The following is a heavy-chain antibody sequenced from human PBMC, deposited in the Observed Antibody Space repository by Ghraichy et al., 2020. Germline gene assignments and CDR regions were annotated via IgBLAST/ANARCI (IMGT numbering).Heavy chain of an antibody. CDR3: ARESRGYYYGSGSFRPLRGMDV. CDR2: IYYSGST. CDR1: GGSISSYY. V-gene: IGHV4-59*01. D-gene: IGHD3-10*01. J-gene: IGHJ6*02. Sequence: SETLSLTCTVSGGSISSYYWSWIRQPPGKGLEWIGYIYYSGSTNYNPSLKSRVTISVDTSKNQSSLKLSSVTAADTAVYYCARESRGYYYGSGSFRPLRGMDVWGQGTTVTVSS.